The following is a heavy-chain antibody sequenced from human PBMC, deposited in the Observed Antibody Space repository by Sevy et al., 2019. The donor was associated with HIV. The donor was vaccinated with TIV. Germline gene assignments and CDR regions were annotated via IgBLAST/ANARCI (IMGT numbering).Heavy chain of an antibody. Sequence: GGSLRLSCAASGFTFSDYGMQWVRQAPGKGLEWVAVIWNDGSNKYYADSMKGRFTTSRDTSSNTLYLQMNSLRAEDTAVYYCARDVRGEGIRPGDLDYWGQGTLVTVSS. CDR2: IWNDGSNK. D-gene: IGHD3-10*02. V-gene: IGHV3-33*01. CDR3: ARDVRGEGIRPGDLDY. J-gene: IGHJ4*02. CDR1: GFTFSDYG.